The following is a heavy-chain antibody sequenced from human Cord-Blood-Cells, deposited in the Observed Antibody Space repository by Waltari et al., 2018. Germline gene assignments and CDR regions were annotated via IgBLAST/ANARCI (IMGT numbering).Heavy chain of an antibody. CDR2: MNPNSGNT. J-gene: IGHJ4*02. V-gene: IGHV1-8*01. CDR1: GYTFTSYD. D-gene: IGHD3-9*01. Sequence: QVQLVQSGAAVKKPRASVKVPCKALGYTFTSYDINWVRQATGQGLEWMGWMNPNSGNTGYAQKFQGRVTMTRNTSISTAYMGLSSLRSEDTAVYYCARNILTGYYLAYWGQGTLVTVSS. CDR3: ARNILTGYYLAY.